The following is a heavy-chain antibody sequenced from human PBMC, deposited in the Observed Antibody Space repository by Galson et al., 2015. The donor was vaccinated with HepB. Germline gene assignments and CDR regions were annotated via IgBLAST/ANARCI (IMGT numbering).Heavy chain of an antibody. CDR3: ARRFYGSGSYAYYYYMDV. J-gene: IGHJ6*03. CDR2: IYYSGST. CDR1: GGSISSGGYY. D-gene: IGHD3-10*01. V-gene: IGHV4-31*03. Sequence: TLSLTCTVSGGSISSGGYYWSWIRQHPGKGLEWIGYIYYSGSTYYNPSLKSRVTISVDTSKNQFSLKLSSVTAADTAVYYCARRFYGSGSYAYYYYMDVWGKGTTVTVSS.